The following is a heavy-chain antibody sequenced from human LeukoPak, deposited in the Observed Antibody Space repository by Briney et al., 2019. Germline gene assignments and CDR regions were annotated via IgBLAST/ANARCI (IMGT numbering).Heavy chain of an antibody. V-gene: IGHV4-59*01. CDR2: IYYSGST. J-gene: IGHJ6*02. CDR1: GGSISSYY. Sequence: SETLSLTCTVSGGSISSYYWSWIRQPPGKGLEWIGYIYYSGSTNCNPSLKSRVTISVDTSKNQFSLKLSSVTAADTAVYYCARLWAGQQTTRDYYYYYGMDVWGQGTTVTVSS. D-gene: IGHD6-13*01. CDR3: ARLWAGQQTTRDYYYYYGMDV.